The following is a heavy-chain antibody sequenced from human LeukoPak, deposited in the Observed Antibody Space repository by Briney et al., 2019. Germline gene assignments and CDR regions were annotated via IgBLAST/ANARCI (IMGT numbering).Heavy chain of an antibody. CDR1: GFTFSSYS. J-gene: IGHJ4*02. CDR2: ISSSSSYI. V-gene: IGHV3-21*01. D-gene: IGHD2-2*01. Sequence: GGSLRLSCAASGFTFSSYSMNWVRQAPGKGLEWVSSISSSSSYIYYADSVKGRFTISRDNAKYSLYLQMNSLRAEDTAVYYCAGPYCSSTSCYDYWGQGTLVTVSS. CDR3: AGPYCSSTSCYDY.